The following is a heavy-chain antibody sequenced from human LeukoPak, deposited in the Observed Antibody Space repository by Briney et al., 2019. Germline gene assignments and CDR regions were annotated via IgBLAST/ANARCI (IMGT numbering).Heavy chain of an antibody. CDR2: FSGIGGTT. V-gene: IGHV3-23*01. J-gene: IGHJ6*03. D-gene: IGHD2-8*01. CDR1: GFTFSSYA. CDR3: ANGNRCTSPNCLGYYYFYMDV. Sequence: GGSLRHSYGASGFTFSSYAMNWVRQAPGRGLEWVSGFSGIGGTTYYADSVKGRFTISRDNSKNTLYLQMNSLRAEDTAVYYCANGNRCTSPNCLGYYYFYMDVWGKGTTVTVSS.